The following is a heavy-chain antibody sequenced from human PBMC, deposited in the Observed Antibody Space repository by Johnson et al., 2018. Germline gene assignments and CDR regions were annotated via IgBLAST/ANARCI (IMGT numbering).Heavy chain of an antibody. Sequence: EVQLVESGAEVKKPGESLKISCKGSGYNFTNYWIGWVRQMPGKGLEWMGIIYPGDSDIKYSPSLEGQVIISADKSITTAFLQWSRLKASDTAMYYCARRPRLNMIEVDNRGAFDIWGQGTMVTVSS. CDR1: GYNFTNYW. D-gene: IGHD3-22*01. J-gene: IGHJ3*02. V-gene: IGHV5-51*01. CDR2: IYPGDSDI. CDR3: ARRPRLNMIEVDNRGAFDI.